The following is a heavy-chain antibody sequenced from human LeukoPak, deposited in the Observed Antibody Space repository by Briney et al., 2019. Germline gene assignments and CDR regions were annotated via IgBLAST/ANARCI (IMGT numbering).Heavy chain of an antibody. Sequence: GRSLRLSCAASGFTFGDYAMHWVRQAPGKGLEWVSGISWNSGSIGYADSVKGRFTISRDNAKNSLYLQMNSLRAEDTALYYCAKDIRSTVVTYIDYWGQGTLVTVSS. D-gene: IGHD4-23*01. J-gene: IGHJ4*02. CDR1: GFTFGDYA. CDR2: ISWNSGSI. CDR3: AKDIRSTVVTYIDY. V-gene: IGHV3-9*01.